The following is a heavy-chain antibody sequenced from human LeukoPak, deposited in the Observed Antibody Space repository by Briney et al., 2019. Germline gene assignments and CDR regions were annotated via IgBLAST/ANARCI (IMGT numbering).Heavy chain of an antibody. CDR3: ARGSDGGNSELDY. J-gene: IGHJ4*02. V-gene: IGHV1-46*01. CDR2: INPSGGST. CDR1: GYTFTSYY. D-gene: IGHD4-23*01. Sequence: ASVKVSCKASGYTFTSYYIHWVRQAPAQGREWMGIINPSGGSTNYAQKFQGRVTMTRDMSTSTVYMDLSSLRSEDTAVYYCARGSDGGNSELDYWGQGTLVTVSS.